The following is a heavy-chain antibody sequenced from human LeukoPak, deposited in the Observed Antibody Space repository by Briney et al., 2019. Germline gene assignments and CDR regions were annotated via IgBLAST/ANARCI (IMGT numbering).Heavy chain of an antibody. J-gene: IGHJ4*02. Sequence: EASVKVSCKASGYTFTGYYMHWVRQAPGQGLEWMGRINPNSGGTNYAQKFQGRVTMTRDTSISTAYMELSRLRSDDTAVYYCARDPTVTTPDDYWGQGTLVTVSS. D-gene: IGHD4-17*01. CDR1: GYTFTGYY. CDR3: ARDPTVTTPDDY. V-gene: IGHV1-2*06. CDR2: INPNSGGT.